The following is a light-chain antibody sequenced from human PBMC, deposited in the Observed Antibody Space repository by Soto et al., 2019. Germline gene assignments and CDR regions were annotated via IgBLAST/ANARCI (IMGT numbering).Light chain of an antibody. V-gene: IGLV2-8*01. J-gene: IGLJ1*01. Sequence: QSALTQPPSASGSPGQSVAISCTGTSSDVGGYNYVSWYQQHPGKAPKLMIYEVNKRPSGVPDRFSGSKSGNTASLTVSGPQAEDEAAYYCSSYAGSSNVFGTGTKGTVL. CDR1: SSDVGGYNY. CDR2: EVN. CDR3: SSYAGSSNV.